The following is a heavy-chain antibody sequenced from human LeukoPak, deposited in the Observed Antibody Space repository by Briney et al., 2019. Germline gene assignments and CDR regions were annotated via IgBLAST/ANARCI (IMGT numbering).Heavy chain of an antibody. Sequence: SVKVSCKASGGTFSSYAISWVRQAPGQGLEWMGGIIPIFSTANYAQKFKGRVTITAAESTSTAYMELSSLRSEDTAVYYCARGSTTPEDYNYYGMDVWGQGTTVTVSS. CDR1: GGTFSSYA. D-gene: IGHD1-14*01. V-gene: IGHV1-69*01. CDR3: ARGSTTPEDYNYYGMDV. CDR2: IIPIFSTA. J-gene: IGHJ6*02.